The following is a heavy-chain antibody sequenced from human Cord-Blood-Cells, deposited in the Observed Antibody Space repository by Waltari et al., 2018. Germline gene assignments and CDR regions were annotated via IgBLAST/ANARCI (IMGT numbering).Heavy chain of an antibody. CDR3: ARRGYCSGGSCYGLYYFDY. J-gene: IGHJ4*02. CDR2: IYYSGRT. Sequence: QLQLQESGPGLVKPSETLSLTCTVSGGSISSSSYYWGWIRQPPGKGLEWIGSIYYSGRTYYNPSLKSRVTISVATSTNQFSLRLSSVTAADTAVYYCARRGYCSGGSCYGLYYFDYWGQGTLVTVSS. V-gene: IGHV4-39*01. D-gene: IGHD2-15*01. CDR1: GGSISSSSYY.